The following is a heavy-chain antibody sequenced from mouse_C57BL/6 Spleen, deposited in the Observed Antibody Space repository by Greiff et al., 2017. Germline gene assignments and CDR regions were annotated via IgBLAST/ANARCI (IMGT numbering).Heavy chain of an antibody. CDR2: ISYDGSN. CDR1: GYSITSGYY. Sequence: EVQLQESGPGLVKPSQSLSLTCSVTGYSITSGYYWNWIRQFPGNKLEWMGYISYDGSNNYHPSLKNRISITRDTSKNQFFLKLNSVTTEDTATYYCAREGDFEGFAYWGQGTLVTVSA. CDR3: AREGDFEGFAY. V-gene: IGHV3-6*01. J-gene: IGHJ3*01. D-gene: IGHD2-4*01.